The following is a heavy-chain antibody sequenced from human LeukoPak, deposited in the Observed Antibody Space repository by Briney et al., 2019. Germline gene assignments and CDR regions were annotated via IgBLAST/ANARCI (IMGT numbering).Heavy chain of an antibody. J-gene: IGHJ3*02. V-gene: IGHV3-21*01. CDR2: ISNTNSYI. CDR3: ARDAFDI. CDR1: GFTFSSYS. Sequence: GGSLRLSCAASGFTFSSYSMNWVRQAPGKGLEWVSCISNTNSYIYYADSVKGRFTTSRDNAKNSLYLQMNSLRAEDTAVYYCARDAFDIWGQGTMVTVSS.